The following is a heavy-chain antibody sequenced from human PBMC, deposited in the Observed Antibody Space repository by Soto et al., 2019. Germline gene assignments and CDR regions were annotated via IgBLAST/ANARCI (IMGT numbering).Heavy chain of an antibody. CDR1: GYRFTTYW. CDR2: IDPSDSYI. CDR3: ARPRGSYILTGFYSGMDV. D-gene: IGHD3-9*01. Sequence: GESLKISCKGSGYRFTTYWITWVRQMPGKGLEWVGRIDPSDSYINYSPSFEGHVTFSVDRSISTAYLHWGSLRASDTAMYYCARPRGSYILTGFYSGMDVWGQGTTVTVSS. V-gene: IGHV5-10-1*01. J-gene: IGHJ6*02.